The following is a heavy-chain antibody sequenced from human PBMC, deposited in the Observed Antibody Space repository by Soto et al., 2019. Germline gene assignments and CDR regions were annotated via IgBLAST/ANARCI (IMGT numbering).Heavy chain of an antibody. V-gene: IGHV3-9*01. CDR3: AKDRDPGETADGAEYIDY. D-gene: IGHD3-16*01. CDR2: ISWNSGRI. CDR1: GFTFDDYA. Sequence: EVQLVESGGGLVQPGRSLRLSCAASGFTFDDYAMHWVRQTPGKGLEWVSTISWNSGRIDYGDSVKGRFTISSDNAKSSLFLQMNSLRTDDTALYYCAKDRDPGETADGAEYIDYWGQGTLVTVSS. J-gene: IGHJ4*02.